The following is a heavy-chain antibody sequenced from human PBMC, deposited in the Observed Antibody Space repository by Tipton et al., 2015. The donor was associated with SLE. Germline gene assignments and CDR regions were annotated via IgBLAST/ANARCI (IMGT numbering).Heavy chain of an antibody. CDR2: IYYSGST. CDR3: ARERVDFGDYGVYEDNWFDP. CDR1: GGSISSHY. J-gene: IGHJ5*02. V-gene: IGHV4-59*11. Sequence: TLSLTCTVSGGSISSHYWSWIRQPPGKGLEWIGYIYYSGSTNYNPSLKSRVTISVDTSKNQFSLKLSSVTAADTAVYYCARERVDFGDYGVYEDNWFDPWGQGTLVTVSS. D-gene: IGHD4-17*01.